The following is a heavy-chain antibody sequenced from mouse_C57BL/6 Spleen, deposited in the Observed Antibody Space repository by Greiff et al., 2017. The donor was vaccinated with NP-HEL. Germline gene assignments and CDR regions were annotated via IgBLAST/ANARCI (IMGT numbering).Heavy chain of an antibody. Sequence: EVQLVESGGGLVKPGGSLKLTCAASGFTFSSYAISWVRRPPAKRLEWVATISDGSSYTYYTENVKGRFTISRDNAKNNLYLQMSHLKTEDTAMYYCARWGDHWYFEVWGTGTTVTVSS. CDR3: ARWGDHWYFEV. J-gene: IGHJ1*03. CDR1: GFTFSSYA. CDR2: ISDGSSYT. D-gene: IGHD3-3*01. V-gene: IGHV5-4*01.